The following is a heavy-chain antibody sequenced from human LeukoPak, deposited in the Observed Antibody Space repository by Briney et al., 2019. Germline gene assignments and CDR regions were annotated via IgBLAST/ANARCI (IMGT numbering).Heavy chain of an antibody. V-gene: IGHV3-53*01. CDR2: IYDDGRT. D-gene: IGHD4-17*01. CDR3: ARDQFTTTGFY. J-gene: IGHJ4*02. Sequence: GGSLRLSCAVSGFTVNRNYMSWVRQAPGKGLEWVSVIYDDGRTYYADSVKGRFITSRDNSKNTLFLQMNNLRAEDTAAYYCARDQFTTTGFYWGQGTLVTVSS. CDR1: GFTVNRNY.